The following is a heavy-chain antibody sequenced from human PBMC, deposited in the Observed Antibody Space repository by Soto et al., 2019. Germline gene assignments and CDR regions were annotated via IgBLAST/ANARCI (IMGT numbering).Heavy chain of an antibody. V-gene: IGHV1-3*01. CDR3: AKKGYYDSSGYSPAYYFDY. Sequence: ASVKVSCKASGYTFTGYAMHWVRQAPGQRLEWMAWISAHNGNTDYAQKLQGRVTVTRDTSTSTAYMELRSLRSDDTAVYYCAKKGYYDSSGYSPAYYFDYWGQGTLVTVSS. J-gene: IGHJ4*02. CDR2: ISAHNGNT. D-gene: IGHD3-22*01. CDR1: GYTFTGYA.